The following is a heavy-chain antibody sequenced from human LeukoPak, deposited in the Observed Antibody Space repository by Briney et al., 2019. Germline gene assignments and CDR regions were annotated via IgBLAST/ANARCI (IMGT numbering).Heavy chain of an antibody. CDR2: ISWNSGSI. V-gene: IGHV3-9*01. CDR3: AKESSSSVAFDI. J-gene: IGHJ3*02. Sequence: GRSLRLSCAASGFTFDDYAMHWVRQAPGKGLEWVSGISWNSGSIGYADSVKGRFTISRDNAKNSLYLQVNSLRAEDTALYYCAKESSSSVAFDIWGQGTMVTVSS. D-gene: IGHD2-2*01. CDR1: GFTFDDYA.